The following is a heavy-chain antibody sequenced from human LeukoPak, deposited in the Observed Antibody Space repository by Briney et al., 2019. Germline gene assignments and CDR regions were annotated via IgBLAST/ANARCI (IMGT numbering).Heavy chain of an antibody. CDR1: GLTFSNYV. CDR3: ARESFGDYYFDY. CDR2: MSHDGSNI. J-gene: IGHJ4*02. V-gene: IGHV3-30*14. Sequence: PGGSLRLSCASSGLTFSNYVLYWVRQAPGKGLEWVAGMSHDGSNIYYADPVKGRFTVSRDNSKNTLYLQMNSLRVEDTAVYSCARESFGDYYFDYWGQGTLVTVSS. D-gene: IGHD4-17*01.